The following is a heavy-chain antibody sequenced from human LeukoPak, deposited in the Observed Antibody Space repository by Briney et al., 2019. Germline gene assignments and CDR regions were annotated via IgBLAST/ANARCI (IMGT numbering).Heavy chain of an antibody. CDR2: INPDGNKE. CDR1: GLTFSSSW. D-gene: IGHD5-18*01. Sequence: GGSLRLSCAVSGLTFSSSWMDWVRQAPGKGLEWVASINPDGNKEYSADSVKGRFTISRDNAENSLYLQMNSLRVEDTAFYYCARDLAYSRLDYWGQGMLVTVSS. V-gene: IGHV3-7*01. J-gene: IGHJ4*02. CDR3: ARDLAYSRLDY.